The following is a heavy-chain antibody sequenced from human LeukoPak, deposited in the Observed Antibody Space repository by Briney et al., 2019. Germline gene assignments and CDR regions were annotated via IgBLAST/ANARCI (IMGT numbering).Heavy chain of an antibody. CDR3: ARYSGQYYFDY. CDR2: IYYSGST. Sequence: PSDTLSLTCAVSGYSISSSNWWGWIRQPPGKGLEWIGYIYYSGSTNYNPSLKSRVTMSVDTSKNQFSLKLSSMAALDTAVYYCARYSGQYYFDYWGQGTLVTVSS. V-gene: IGHV4-28*06. CDR1: GYSISSSNW. D-gene: IGHD6-19*01. J-gene: IGHJ4*02.